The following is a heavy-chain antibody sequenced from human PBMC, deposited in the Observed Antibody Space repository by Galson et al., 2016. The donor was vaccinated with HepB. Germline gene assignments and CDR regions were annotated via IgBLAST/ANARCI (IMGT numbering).Heavy chain of an antibody. V-gene: IGHV6-1*01. J-gene: IGHJ5*02. CDR2: TYYRSKWYN. CDR1: GDSVSRSGAT. CDR3: ARVTVAGTGGFDP. Sequence: CAISGDSVSRSGATWNWIRQSPSRGLEWLGRTYYRSKWYNDYAVSVKSRITINPDTSKNQFSLQLNSVTPEDTAVYYCARVTVAGTGGFDPWGQGTLATVSS. D-gene: IGHD6-19*01.